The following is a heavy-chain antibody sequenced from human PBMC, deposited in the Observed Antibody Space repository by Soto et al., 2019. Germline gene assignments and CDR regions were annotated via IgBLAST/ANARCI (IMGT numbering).Heavy chain of an antibody. Sequence: EVQLVESGGGLVQPGGSLRLSCAASGFTFSSYEMNWVRQAPGKGLEWVSYISSSGSTIYYADSVKGRFTISRDNAKNSLYLQVNSLRAEDTAVYYCARDGRSYGMDVWGQGTTVTVSS. J-gene: IGHJ6*02. CDR3: ARDGRSYGMDV. CDR2: ISSSGSTI. CDR1: GFTFSSYE. D-gene: IGHD1-26*01. V-gene: IGHV3-48*03.